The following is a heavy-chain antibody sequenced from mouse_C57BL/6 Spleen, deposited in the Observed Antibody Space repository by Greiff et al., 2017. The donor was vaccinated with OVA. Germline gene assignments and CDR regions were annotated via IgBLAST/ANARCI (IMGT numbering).Heavy chain of an antibody. CDR3: ARYYGSSYAGYFDV. Sequence: VQLQQPGAELVMPGASVKLSCKASGYTFTSYWMHWVKQRPGQGLEWIGEIDPSDSYTNYNQKFKGKSTLTVDKSSSTAYMQLSSLTSEDSAVYYCARYYGSSYAGYFDVWGTGTTVTVSS. J-gene: IGHJ1*03. CDR2: IDPSDSYT. V-gene: IGHV1-69*01. CDR1: GYTFTSYW. D-gene: IGHD1-1*01.